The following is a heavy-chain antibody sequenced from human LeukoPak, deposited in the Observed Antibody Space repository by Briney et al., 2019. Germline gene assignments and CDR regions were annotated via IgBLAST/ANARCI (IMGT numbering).Heavy chain of an antibody. CDR1: GFTFSSYW. CDR2: INTDGRST. V-gene: IGHV3-74*01. D-gene: IGHD1-26*01. CDR3: ARVIGWDEPFDI. J-gene: IGHJ3*02. Sequence: GGSLRLSCAASGFTFSSYWMSWVRQAPGKGLVWVSRINTDGRSTNYADSVKGRFTVSRDNAKNTLYLQMNSLRAQDTAVYYCARVIGWDEPFDIWGQGTMVTVSS.